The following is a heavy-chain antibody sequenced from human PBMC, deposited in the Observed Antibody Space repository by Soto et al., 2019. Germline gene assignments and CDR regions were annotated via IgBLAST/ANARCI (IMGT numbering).Heavy chain of an antibody. CDR2: ISACNGNT. CDR3: ARVPVVVAAGMLNYYYYGMDV. D-gene: IGHD2-15*01. CDR1: GYTFTSYG. J-gene: IGHJ6*02. V-gene: IGHV1-18*01. Sequence: ASVKVSCKASGYTFTSYGISWVRQAPGQGLEWMGWISACNGNTNYAQKLQGRVTMTTDTSTSTAYMELRSLRSDDTAEYYCARVPVVVAAGMLNYYYYGMDVWGQGTTVTVSS.